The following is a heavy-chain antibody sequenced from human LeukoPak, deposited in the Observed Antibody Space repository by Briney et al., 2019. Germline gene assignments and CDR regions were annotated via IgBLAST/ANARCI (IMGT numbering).Heavy chain of an antibody. CDR1: GFTFSSYW. CDR3: AKSFRRDIAVSGTDY. D-gene: IGHD6-19*01. Sequence: PGGSLRLFCAASGFTFSSYWMSWVRQAPGKGLEWVSIISGSGGDTYYADSVKGRFTISRDNSKNTLYLQMSSLRAEDTAIYYCAKSFRRDIAVSGTDYWGQGNLVTVSS. V-gene: IGHV3-23*01. CDR2: ISGSGGDT. J-gene: IGHJ4*02.